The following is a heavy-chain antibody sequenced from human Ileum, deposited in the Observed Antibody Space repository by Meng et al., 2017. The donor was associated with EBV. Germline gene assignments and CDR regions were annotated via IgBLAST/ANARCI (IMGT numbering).Heavy chain of an antibody. CDR1: GGSFNYYY. CDR2: IDQSGYT. J-gene: IGHJ5*02. V-gene: IGHV4-34*01. Sequence: QVRLQQWGTGRLKPSETLSPTCAVYGGSFNYYYWTWLRQPPGKGLEWIGEIDQSGYTKFNPSLSSRATISRDTSNNQFSLRLNSVTAADTALYYCARYGRCNGNSFYCFDPWGQGTLVTVFS. D-gene: IGHD4-23*01. CDR3: ARYGRCNGNSFYCFDP.